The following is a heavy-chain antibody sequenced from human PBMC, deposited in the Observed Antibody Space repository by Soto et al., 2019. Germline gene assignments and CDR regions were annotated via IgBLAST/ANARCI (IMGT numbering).Heavy chain of an antibody. CDR2: ISSSSSTI. J-gene: IGHJ4*02. Sequence: EVQLVESGGGLVQPGGSLRLSCAASGFTFSSYSMNWVRQAPGKGLEWVSYISSSSSTIYYADSVKGRFTISRDNAKNSLYLQMNSLRDEDTAVYYCAREGYYYDSSGYPQFDYWGQGTLVTVSS. D-gene: IGHD3-22*01. CDR3: AREGYYYDSSGYPQFDY. CDR1: GFTFSSYS. V-gene: IGHV3-48*02.